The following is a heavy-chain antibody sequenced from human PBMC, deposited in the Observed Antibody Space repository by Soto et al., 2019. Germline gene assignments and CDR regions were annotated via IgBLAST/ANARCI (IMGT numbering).Heavy chain of an antibody. CDR3: ARGAVDI. CDR1: GFTLSDSY. CDR2: ISGSGCTI. J-gene: IGHJ3*02. V-gene: IGHV3-11*01. Sequence: QVHLVESGGGLIKTGGSLRLSCAASGFTLSDSYINWIRQAPGKGLEWVSYISGSGCTIYYADSVKGRFTISRDNAKKSVFLQMSSLRAEDTAVYYCARGAVDIWGHGTTFTVYS.